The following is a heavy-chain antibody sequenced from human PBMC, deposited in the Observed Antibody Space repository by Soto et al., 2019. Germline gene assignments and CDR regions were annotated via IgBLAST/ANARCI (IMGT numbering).Heavy chain of an antibody. V-gene: IGHV4-31*03. CDR3: ARAYGSGQNNWFDP. J-gene: IGHJ5*02. Sequence: PSETLSLTCTVSGVSISSGGYYWSWIRQHPGKGLEWIGYIYYSGSTYYNPSLKSRVTISVDTSKNQFSLKLSSVTAADTAVYYCARAYGSGQNNWFDPWGQGTLVTVSS. CDR2: IYYSGST. CDR1: GVSISSGGYY. D-gene: IGHD3-10*01.